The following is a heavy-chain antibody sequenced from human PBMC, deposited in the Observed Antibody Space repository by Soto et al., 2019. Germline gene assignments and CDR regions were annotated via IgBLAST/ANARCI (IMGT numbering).Heavy chain of an antibody. D-gene: IGHD1-26*01. Sequence: QVHLVESGGGLVTPGGSLRLSCAASGFTFSDYYMGWVRQAPGKGLEWISFVDRTGSPLFYADSVKGRFTISRDNSKNTLYLQMNSLRAEDTAVYYCARNSSGRRNWFDPWGQGTLVTVSS. V-gene: IGHV3-11*01. CDR3: ARNSSGRRNWFDP. CDR2: VDRTGSPL. J-gene: IGHJ5*02. CDR1: GFTFSDYY.